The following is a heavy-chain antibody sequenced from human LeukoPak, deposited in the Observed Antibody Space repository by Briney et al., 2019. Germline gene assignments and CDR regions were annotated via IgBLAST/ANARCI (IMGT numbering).Heavy chain of an antibody. D-gene: IGHD3-9*01. Sequence: ASVKVSCKASGYTFTGYYMHWVRQAPGQGLEWMGWINLNSGGTNYAQKFQDRVTMTRDTSVTTAYMELSRLRFDDTALYYCARSPHILTGENFDYWGQGTLVTVSS. CDR1: GYTFTGYY. J-gene: IGHJ4*02. CDR2: INLNSGGT. CDR3: ARSPHILTGENFDY. V-gene: IGHV1-2*02.